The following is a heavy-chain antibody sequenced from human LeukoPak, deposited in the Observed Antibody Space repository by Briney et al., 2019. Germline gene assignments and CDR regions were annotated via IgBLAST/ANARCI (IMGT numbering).Heavy chain of an antibody. D-gene: IGHD6-13*01. J-gene: IGHJ4*02. V-gene: IGHV3-30*18. Sequence: PGRSLRLSCAASGFTFSSYGMHWVRQAPGKGLEWVAVLSNDGRNKYYADSVKGRFTISRDNSKNTLYLQMNSLRGEDTAVYYCAKDADLAAAGYYFDYWGQGTLVTVTS. CDR3: AKDADLAAAGYYFDY. CDR1: GFTFSSYG. CDR2: LSNDGRNK.